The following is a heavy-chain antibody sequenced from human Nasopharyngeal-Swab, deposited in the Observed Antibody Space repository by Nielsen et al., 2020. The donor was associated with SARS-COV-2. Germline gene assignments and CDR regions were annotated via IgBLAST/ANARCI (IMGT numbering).Heavy chain of an antibody. V-gene: IGHV3-33*01. D-gene: IGHD6-25*01. CDR3: ARVGYSSVDY. CDR2: IWYDGSNK. Sequence: GESLKISCAASGFTFSSYGMHWVRQAPGKGLEWVAVIWYDGSNKYYADSVKGRFTISRDNSKNTLYLQMNSLRAEDTAVYYCARVGYSSVDYWGQGTLVTVSS. CDR1: GFTFSSYG. J-gene: IGHJ4*02.